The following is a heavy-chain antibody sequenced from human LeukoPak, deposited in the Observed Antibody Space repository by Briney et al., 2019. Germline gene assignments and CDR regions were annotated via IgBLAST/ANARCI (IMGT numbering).Heavy chain of an antibody. CDR3: AREWSIAVAWVDY. CDR1: GGSFSGYY. Sequence: KPSETLSLTCAVYGGSFSGYYWSWIRQPPGKGLEWIGEINHSGSTNYNPSLKSRVTISVDTSKNQFSLKLSSVTAADTAVYYCAREWSIAVAWVDYWGQGTLVTVSS. J-gene: IGHJ4*02. D-gene: IGHD6-19*01. CDR2: INHSGST. V-gene: IGHV4-34*01.